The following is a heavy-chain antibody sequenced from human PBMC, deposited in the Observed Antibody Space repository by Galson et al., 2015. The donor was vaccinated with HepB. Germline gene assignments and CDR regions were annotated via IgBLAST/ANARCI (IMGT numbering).Heavy chain of an antibody. J-gene: IGHJ5*02. D-gene: IGHD4-17*01. CDR2: IDGSGDRT. CDR3: VKDFGRDLYGPGA. V-gene: IGHV3-23*01. Sequence: SLRLSCAASGFTFGTYGMSWVRQAPGRGLGWGSGIDGSGDRTEYADPVQGRFTVSRDNSKNTLYLQISGLRVEDTAKYNCVKDFGRDLYGPGAWGQGTLVTVSS. CDR1: GFTFGTYG.